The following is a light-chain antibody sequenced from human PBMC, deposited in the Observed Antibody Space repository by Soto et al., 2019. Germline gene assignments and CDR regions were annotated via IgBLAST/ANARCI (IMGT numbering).Light chain of an antibody. CDR2: DVS. CDR3: SSYTSRSTFV. Sequence: QSVLTQPASVSGSPGQSITISCTGSSSDVGGYNYVSWYQQHPGKAPKLMIYDVSNRPSGVSNRFSGSKSGNTASLTISGLQAEDEAVFYCSSYTSRSTFVFRSGTKVTVL. V-gene: IGLV2-14*01. J-gene: IGLJ1*01. CDR1: SSDVGGYNY.